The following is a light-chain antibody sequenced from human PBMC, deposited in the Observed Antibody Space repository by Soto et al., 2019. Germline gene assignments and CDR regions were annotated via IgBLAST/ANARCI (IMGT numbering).Light chain of an antibody. V-gene: IGLV2-14*01. Sequence: QSALTQPASVSGSPGQSITISCTGTSSDIGGYNYVSWYQQHPGKAPNLIIYEVTNRPSGISYRFSGSKSGNTASLTISGLQVEDEADYYCAAWDDTLNAWVFGGGTKLTVL. CDR3: AAWDDTLNAWV. CDR1: SSDIGGYNY. CDR2: EVT. J-gene: IGLJ3*02.